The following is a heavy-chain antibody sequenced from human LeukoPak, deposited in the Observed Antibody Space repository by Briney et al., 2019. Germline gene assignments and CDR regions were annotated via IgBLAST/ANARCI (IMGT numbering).Heavy chain of an antibody. J-gene: IGHJ4*02. CDR1: GFSFSTLS. D-gene: IGHD3/OR15-3a*01. V-gene: IGHV3-30*18. CDR3: AKDLGLSGPVFDY. Sequence: GGSLRFSCAASGFSFSTLSMHWVRQAPGKGLEWVAVISYDGVNKYFADSVMGRFTISRDNSQNTLYLQMSSLRPEDTAVYYCAKDLGLSGPVFDYWGQGTLVTVSS. CDR2: ISYDGVNK.